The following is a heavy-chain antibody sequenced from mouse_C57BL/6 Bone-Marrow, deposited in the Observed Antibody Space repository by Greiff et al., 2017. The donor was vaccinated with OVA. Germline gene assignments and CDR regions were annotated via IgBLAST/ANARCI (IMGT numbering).Heavy chain of an antibody. V-gene: IGHV1-69*01. Sequence: VQLQQPGAELVMPGASVKLSCKASGYTFTSYWMHWVKQRPGQGLEWIGEIDPSDSYTNYNQKLKGKSTLTVDKSSSTAYMQLSSLTSEDSAVYYCARPFYYYGSSPFDYWGQGTTLTVSS. CDR3: ARPFYYYGSSPFDY. D-gene: IGHD1-1*01. J-gene: IGHJ2*01. CDR2: IDPSDSYT. CDR1: GYTFTSYW.